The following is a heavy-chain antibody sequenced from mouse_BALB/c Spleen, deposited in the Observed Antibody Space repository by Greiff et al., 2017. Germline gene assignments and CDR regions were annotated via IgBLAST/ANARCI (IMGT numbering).Heavy chain of an antibody. Sequence: EVNVVESGGGLVQPGGSLNLSCAASGFDFSRYWMSWARQAPGKGQEWIGEINPGSSTINYTPSLKDKFIISRDNAKNTLYLQMSKVRSEDTALYYCARQGSYWYFDVWGAGTTVTVSS. V-gene: IGHV4-2*02. CDR3: ARQGSYWYFDV. CDR1: GFDFSRYW. CDR2: INPGSSTI. J-gene: IGHJ1*01.